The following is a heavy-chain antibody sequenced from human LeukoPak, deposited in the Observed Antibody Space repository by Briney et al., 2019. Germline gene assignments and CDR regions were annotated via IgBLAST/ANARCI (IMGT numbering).Heavy chain of an antibody. Sequence: SVKVSCKASGGTFSSYAISWVRQAPGQALEWMGRIIPILGIANYAQKFQGRVTITADKSTSTAYMELSSLRSEDTAVYYCARVYSDSSGYHLWGQGTLVTVSS. CDR3: ARVYSDSSGYHL. CDR1: GGTFSSYA. J-gene: IGHJ4*02. D-gene: IGHD3-22*01. V-gene: IGHV1-69*04. CDR2: IIPILGIA.